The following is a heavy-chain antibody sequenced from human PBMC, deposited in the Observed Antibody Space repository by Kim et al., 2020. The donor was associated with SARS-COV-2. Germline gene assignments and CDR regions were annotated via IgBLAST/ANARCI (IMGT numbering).Heavy chain of an antibody. D-gene: IGHD1-26*01. CDR1: GYTFTSYG. J-gene: IGHJ6*02. CDR2: ISGYNGHT. V-gene: IGHV1-18*01. Sequence: ASVKVSCKASGYTFTSYGISWVRQGPGQGLEWVGWISGYNGHTNYAQKLQGRVTMTTDTSASTAYMELRSLRSDDTAVYYCARNGILPNNYYHYGMDVWGQGTTVTVSS. CDR3: ARNGILPNNYYHYGMDV.